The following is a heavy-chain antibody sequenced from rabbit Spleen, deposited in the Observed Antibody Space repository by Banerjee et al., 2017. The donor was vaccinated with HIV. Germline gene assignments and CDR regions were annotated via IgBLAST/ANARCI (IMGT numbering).Heavy chain of an antibody. CDR3: ARDAGRGDYIDGVFNL. V-gene: IGHV1S45*01. CDR1: GFSFSSGYY. D-gene: IGHD8-1*01. J-gene: IGHJ4*01. Sequence: QEQLVESGGGLVKPGASLTLTCTASGFSFSSGYYMCWVRQAPGKGLEWISCIAGSSSGFTYSATWAKGRFTCSKTSSTTVTLQMTSLTVADTATYFCARDAGRGDYIDGVFNLWGPGTLVTVS. CDR2: IAGSSSGFT.